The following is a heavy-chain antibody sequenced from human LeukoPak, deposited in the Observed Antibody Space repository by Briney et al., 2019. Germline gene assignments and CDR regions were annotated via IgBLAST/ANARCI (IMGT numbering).Heavy chain of an antibody. V-gene: IGHV3-11*05. CDR2: ISSSSSYT. J-gene: IGHJ4*02. CDR3: ARDNYDSSGLYDY. D-gene: IGHD3-22*01. Sequence: GGSLRLSCAASGFTFSDYYMSWIRQAPGKGLEWVSYISSSSSYTNYADSVKGRFTISRDNAKNSPYLQMNSLRAEDTAVYYCARDNYDSSGLYDYWGQGTLVTVSS. CDR1: GFTFSDYY.